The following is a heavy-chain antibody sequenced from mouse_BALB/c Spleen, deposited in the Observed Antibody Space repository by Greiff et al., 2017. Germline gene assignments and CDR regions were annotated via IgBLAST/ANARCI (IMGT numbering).Heavy chain of an antibody. Sequence: VKLVESGPGLVAPSQSLSITCTVSGFLLTGYGVNWVRQPPGKGLEWLGMIWGDGSTDYNSALKSRLSISKDNSKSQVFLKMNSLQTDDTARYYCARERGIYYDYFYAMDYWGQGTSVTVSS. J-gene: IGHJ4*01. V-gene: IGHV2-6-7*01. D-gene: IGHD2-4*01. CDR1: GFLLTGYG. CDR2: IWGDGST. CDR3: ARERGIYYDYFYAMDY.